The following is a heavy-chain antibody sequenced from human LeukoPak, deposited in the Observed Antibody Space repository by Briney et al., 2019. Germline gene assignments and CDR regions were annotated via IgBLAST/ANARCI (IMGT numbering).Heavy chain of an antibody. J-gene: IGHJ3*02. V-gene: IGHV4-39*01. CDR2: IYYSGST. Sequence: PSETLSLTCTVSGGSISSSSYYWGWIRQPPGKGLEWIGSIYYSGSTYYSPSLKSRVTISVDTSKNQFSLKLSSVTAADTAVYYCASGDYDSSGYPDAFDIWGQGTMVTVSS. CDR3: ASGDYDSSGYPDAFDI. CDR1: GGSISSSSYY. D-gene: IGHD3-22*01.